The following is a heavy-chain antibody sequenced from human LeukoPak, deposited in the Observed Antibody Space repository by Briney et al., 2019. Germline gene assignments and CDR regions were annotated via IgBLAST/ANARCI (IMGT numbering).Heavy chain of an antibody. J-gene: IGHJ4*02. V-gene: IGHV3-20*04. CDR2: INWNGGST. CDR1: GFTFAYSG. D-gene: IGHD3-22*01. Sequence: GGSLRLSCAASGFTFAYSGMSWVRQAPGKGLEWVSGINWNGGSTGYADSVKGRFTISRDDAKNSLFLQMNSLRAEDTAVYYCARDGKGDYYDSSAYYPYYIDSWGQGTLVTVSS. CDR3: ARDGKGDYYDSSAYYPYYIDS.